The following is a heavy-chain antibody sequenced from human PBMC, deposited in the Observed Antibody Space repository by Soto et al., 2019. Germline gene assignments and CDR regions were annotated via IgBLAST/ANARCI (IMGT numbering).Heavy chain of an antibody. CDR2: ITWNSRVL. Sequence: PGGSLRLSCVGPGLNLDDFAMHWVRQAPGKGLEWVSGITWNSRVLAYADSVKGRFTISRDNARNSLYLQMDSLRDEDTALYYCAKGRYDFWSPYYFDSWGQGTLVTVSS. V-gene: IGHV3-9*01. CDR3: AKGRYDFWSPYYFDS. J-gene: IGHJ4*02. D-gene: IGHD3-3*01. CDR1: GLNLDDFA.